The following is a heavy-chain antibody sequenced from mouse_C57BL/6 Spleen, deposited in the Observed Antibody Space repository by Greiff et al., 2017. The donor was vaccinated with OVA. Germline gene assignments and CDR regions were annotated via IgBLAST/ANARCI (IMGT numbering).Heavy chain of an antibody. CDR3: ARKNYDYEGTWFAY. CDR1: GYTFTSYW. Sequence: QVQLQQPGAELVKPGASVKLSCKASGYTFTSYWMHWVKQRPGQGLEWIGMIHPNSGSTNYNEKFKSKATLTVDKSSSTAYMQLSSLTSEDSAVYYCARKNYDYEGTWFAYWGQGTLVTVSA. J-gene: IGHJ3*01. D-gene: IGHD2-4*01. CDR2: IHPNSGST. V-gene: IGHV1-64*01.